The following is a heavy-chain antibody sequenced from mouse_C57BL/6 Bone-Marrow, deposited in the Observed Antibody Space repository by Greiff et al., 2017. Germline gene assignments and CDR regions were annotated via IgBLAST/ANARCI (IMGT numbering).Heavy chain of an antibody. CDR2: INPYNGGT. D-gene: IGHD1-1*01. Sequence: EVKLMESGPVLVKPGASVKMSCKASGYTFTDYYMNWVKQSHGKSLEWIGVINPYNGGTSYNQKFKGKATLTVDKSSSTAYMELNSLTSEDSAVYYCARSHYGSRRNPLFAYWGQGTLVTVSA. J-gene: IGHJ3*01. CDR1: GYTFTDYY. CDR3: ARSHYGSRRNPLFAY. V-gene: IGHV1-19*01.